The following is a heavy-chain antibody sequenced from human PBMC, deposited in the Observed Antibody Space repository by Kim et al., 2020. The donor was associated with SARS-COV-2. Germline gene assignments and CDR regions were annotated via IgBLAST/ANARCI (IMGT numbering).Heavy chain of an antibody. CDR1: GFTFSTSP. CDR3: AKGVTNSGFDY. J-gene: IGHJ4*02. Sequence: GVSLRLSCAASGFTFSTSPMGWVRQAPGKGLEWVSRISWDGTRTYYADPVKGRVTMSSDKSKNTVYLHMNSLRVEDTAVYYCAKGVTNSGFDYWGQGAQVTVSS. D-gene: IGHD4-17*01. CDR2: ISWDGTRT. V-gene: IGHV3-23*01.